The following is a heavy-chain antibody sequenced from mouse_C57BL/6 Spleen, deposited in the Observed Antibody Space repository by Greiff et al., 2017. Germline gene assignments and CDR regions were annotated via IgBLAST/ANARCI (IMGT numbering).Heavy chain of an antibody. Sequence: QVQLQQSGPELVKPGASVKISCKASGYAFSSSWMNWVKQRPGKGLEWIGRIYPGDGDTNYNGKFKGKATLTADKSSSTAYMQLSSLTSEDSAVYFCANIYYDSFAYWGQGTLVTVSA. CDR1: GYAFSSSW. J-gene: IGHJ3*01. D-gene: IGHD2-4*01. V-gene: IGHV1-82*01. CDR2: IYPGDGDT. CDR3: ANIYYDSFAY.